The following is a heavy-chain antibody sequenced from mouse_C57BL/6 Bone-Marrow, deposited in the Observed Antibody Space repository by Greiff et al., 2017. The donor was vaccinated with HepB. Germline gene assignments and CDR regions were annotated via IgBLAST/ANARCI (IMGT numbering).Heavy chain of an antibody. CDR2: ISSGGSYT. Sequence: EVKLVESGGDLVKPGGSLKLSCAASGFTFSSYGMSWVRQTPDKRLEWVATISSGGSYTYYPDSVKERFTISRDNAKNTLYLQMSSLKSEDTAMYYCARQDYLDYWGQGTTLTVSS. J-gene: IGHJ2*01. V-gene: IGHV5-6*01. CDR1: GFTFSSYG. CDR3: ARQDYLDY.